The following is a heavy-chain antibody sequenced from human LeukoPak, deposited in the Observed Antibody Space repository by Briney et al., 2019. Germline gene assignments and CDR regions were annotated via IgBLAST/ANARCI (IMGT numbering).Heavy chain of an antibody. J-gene: IGHJ6*03. D-gene: IGHD2-8*01. CDR1: GFTLGSYC. CDR2: ISYDGSNK. V-gene: IGHV3-30*19. Sequence: GGSLRLSCAAYGFTLGSYCIDWVRQAAGKWMGWDGFISYDGSNKYYADSVKGRFTISRDNAKNALYLQRNSLRAEDTAVYECARGTHSFHTTGYYYMDVWGKGTTVTVSS. CDR3: ARGTHSFHTTGYYYMDV.